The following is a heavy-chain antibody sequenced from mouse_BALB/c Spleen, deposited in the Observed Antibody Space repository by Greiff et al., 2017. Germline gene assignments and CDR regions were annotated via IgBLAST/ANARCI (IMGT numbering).Heavy chain of an antibody. V-gene: IGHV5-15*02. CDR2: ISNLAYSI. CDR3: AREENAMDY. CDR1: GFTFSDYG. Sequence: DVHLVESGGGLVQPGGSRKLSCAASGFTFSDYGMAWVRQAPGKGPEWVAFISNLAYSIYYADTVTGRFTISRENAKNTLYLEMSSLRSEDTAMYYCAREENAMDYWGQGTSVTVSS. J-gene: IGHJ4*01.